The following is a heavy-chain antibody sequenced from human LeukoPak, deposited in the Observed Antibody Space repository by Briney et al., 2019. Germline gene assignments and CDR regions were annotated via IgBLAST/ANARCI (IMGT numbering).Heavy chain of an antibody. CDR3: AMLTYYDYVWGSYMYYFDY. Sequence: GASVKVSCKASGYTFTGYYMHWVRQAPGQGLEGMGWISAYNGNTNYAQKLQGRVTMTTDTSTSTAYMELRSLRSDDTAVYYCAMLTYYDYVWGSYMYYFDYWGQGTLVTVSS. V-gene: IGHV1-18*04. D-gene: IGHD3-16*01. CDR1: GYTFTGYY. J-gene: IGHJ4*02. CDR2: ISAYNGNT.